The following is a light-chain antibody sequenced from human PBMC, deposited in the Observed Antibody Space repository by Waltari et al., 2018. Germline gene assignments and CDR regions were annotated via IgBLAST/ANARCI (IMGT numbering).Light chain of an antibody. V-gene: IGKV3-15*01. CDR3: QQYANCPKT. J-gene: IGKJ1*01. CDR2: AAS. Sequence: IVMTQSPVTLSLSPGDRATLSCRASRSISGYVAWYQQKPGQAPRLLIYAASTRATGIPARFRGSGSGTEFTLTITSLQSEDVAVYYCQQYANCPKTFGQGTKVEMK. CDR1: RSISGY.